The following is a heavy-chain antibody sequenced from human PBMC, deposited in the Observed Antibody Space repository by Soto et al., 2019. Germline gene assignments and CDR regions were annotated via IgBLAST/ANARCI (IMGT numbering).Heavy chain of an antibody. CDR1: GGSISSSSYY. CDR2: IYYSGST. D-gene: IGHD2-2*01. CDR3: ARAILTGYCSSTSCYYFDY. V-gene: IGHV4-39*01. Sequence: QLQLQESGPGLVKPSETLSLTCTVSGGSISSSSYYWGWIRQPPGKGLEWIGSIYYSGSTYYNPSLKSRVTISVDTSKNQFSLKLSSVTAADTAVYYCARAILTGYCSSTSCYYFDYWGQGTLVTVSS. J-gene: IGHJ4*02.